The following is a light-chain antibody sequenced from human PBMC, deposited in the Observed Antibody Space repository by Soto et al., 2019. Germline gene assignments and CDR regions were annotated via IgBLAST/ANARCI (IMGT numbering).Light chain of an antibody. CDR1: QSVSSSY. CDR2: GAS. V-gene: IGKV3-20*01. CDR3: QLYAE. Sequence: EIVLTQSPGTLSLSHGERATLSCRASQSVSSSYLAWYQQKPGQAPRLLIYGASSRATGIPDRFSGSGSGTDFTLTISRLEPEDFAVYYCQLYAEFGQVTRLEIK. J-gene: IGKJ5*01.